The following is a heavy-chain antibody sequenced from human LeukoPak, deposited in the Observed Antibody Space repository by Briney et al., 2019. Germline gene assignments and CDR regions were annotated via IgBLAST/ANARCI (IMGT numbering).Heavy chain of an antibody. CDR2: ISYDGSNK. J-gene: IGHJ4*02. CDR3: GRDYVLLWFGESMRPGRFDY. Sequence: PGGSLRLSCAASGFTFSSYAMHWVRQAPGKGLEWVAVISYDGSNKYYADSVKGRFTISRDNSKNTLYLQMNSLRAEDTAVYYCGRDYVLLWFGESMRPGRFDYWGQGTLVTVSS. V-gene: IGHV3-30-3*01. D-gene: IGHD3-10*01. CDR1: GFTFSSYA.